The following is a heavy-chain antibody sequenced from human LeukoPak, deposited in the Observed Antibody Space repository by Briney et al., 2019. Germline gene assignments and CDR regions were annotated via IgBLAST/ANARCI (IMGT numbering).Heavy chain of an antibody. V-gene: IGHV4-34*01. J-gene: IGHJ6*03. CDR1: GGSFSGYS. Sequence: PSETLSLTCAVYGGSFSGYSWSWIRQSPGKGLEWIADIIHSGSTNYNSSPKSRVTISLDTSKNQFSLNLTPVTAADTAVYYCARGLTELGTACYYYTDVGGEGTTVIVSS. D-gene: IGHD7-27*01. CDR3: ARGLTELGTACYYYTDV. CDR2: IIHSGST.